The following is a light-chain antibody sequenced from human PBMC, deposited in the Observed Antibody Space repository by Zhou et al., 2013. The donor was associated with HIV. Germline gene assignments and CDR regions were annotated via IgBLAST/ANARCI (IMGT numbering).Light chain of an antibody. J-gene: IGKJ4*01. CDR1: QSVSSN. CDR2: GAS. V-gene: IGKV3-15*01. CDR3: QQYNNWPQA. Sequence: EIVMTQSPATLSASPGERATLSCRASQSVSSNLAWYQQNPGQTPRLLIYGASTRATGIPARFSGSGSGTEFTLTISSMQSEDFAVYYCQQYNNWPQAFGGGTKVEIK.